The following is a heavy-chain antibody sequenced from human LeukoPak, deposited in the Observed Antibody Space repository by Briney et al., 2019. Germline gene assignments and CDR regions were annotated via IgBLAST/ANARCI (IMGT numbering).Heavy chain of an antibody. Sequence: GGSLRLSCAASGFTFSDHYMDWVRQAPGKGLEWVSGINWNGGSTGYADSVKGRFTISRDNAKNSLYLQMNSLRAEDTALYYCARDLGGYSYGYLSLFDYWGQGTLVTVSS. CDR3: ARDLGGYSYGYLSLFDY. CDR2: INWNGGST. CDR1: GFTFSDHY. V-gene: IGHV3-20*04. D-gene: IGHD5-18*01. J-gene: IGHJ4*02.